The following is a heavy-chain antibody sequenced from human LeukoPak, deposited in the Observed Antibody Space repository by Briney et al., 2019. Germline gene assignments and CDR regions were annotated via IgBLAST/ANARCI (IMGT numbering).Heavy chain of an antibody. Sequence: GGSLRLSCAASGFTFSSYAMSWVRQAPGKGLEWVSAICGSGGSTYYADSVKGRFTISRDNSKNTLYLQMNSLRAEDTAVYYCAKGLRYCSGGSCYSGDYMDVWGKGTTVTVSS. J-gene: IGHJ6*03. CDR3: AKGLRYCSGGSCYSGDYMDV. CDR1: GFTFSSYA. CDR2: ICGSGGST. D-gene: IGHD2-15*01. V-gene: IGHV3-23*01.